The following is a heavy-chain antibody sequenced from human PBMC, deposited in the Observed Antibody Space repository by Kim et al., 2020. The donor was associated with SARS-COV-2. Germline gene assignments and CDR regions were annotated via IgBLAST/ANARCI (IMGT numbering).Heavy chain of an antibody. J-gene: IGHJ4*02. D-gene: IGHD3-10*01. CDR3: ERGRPYYYGSGRVY. V-gene: IGHV3-48*03. Sequence: TAFVKGRFIISRDNAKNSLDLQMNSLRAEDTAFYYCERGRPYYYGSGRVYWGQGTLVTVSS.